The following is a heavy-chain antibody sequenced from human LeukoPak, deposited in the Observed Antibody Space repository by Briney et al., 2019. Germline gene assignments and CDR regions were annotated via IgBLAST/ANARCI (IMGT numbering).Heavy chain of an antibody. D-gene: IGHD6-13*01. Sequence: ASVKVSCKASGGTFISYAISWVRQAPGQGLEWMGGIIPIFGTANYAQKFQGRVTITTDESTSTAYMELSSLRSEDTAVYYCARDDHSSSWYKLDYWGQGTLVTVSS. CDR1: GGTFISYA. V-gene: IGHV1-69*05. CDR3: ARDDHSSSWYKLDY. J-gene: IGHJ4*02. CDR2: IIPIFGTA.